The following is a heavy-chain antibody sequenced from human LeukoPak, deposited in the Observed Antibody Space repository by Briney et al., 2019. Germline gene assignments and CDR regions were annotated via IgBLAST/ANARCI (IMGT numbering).Heavy chain of an antibody. Sequence: SETLSLTCTVSGDSISSASYYWEWIRQPPGKGLEWIGSLSDSGTTYHNPSLKSRVTISVDKSKNQFSLKLNSVTAADTAVYSGARARPRGRSWYPYWGQGPWSPSPQ. D-gene: IGHD6-13*01. J-gene: IGHJ4*02. CDR1: GDSISSASYY. CDR3: ARARPRGRSWYPY. V-gene: IGHV4-39*07. CDR2: LSDSGTT.